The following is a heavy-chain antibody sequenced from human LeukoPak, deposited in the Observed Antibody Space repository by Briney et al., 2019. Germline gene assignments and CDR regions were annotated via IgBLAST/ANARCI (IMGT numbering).Heavy chain of an antibody. CDR1: GFTFGYYA. J-gene: IGHJ4*02. CDR3: TREGGYNPFDY. D-gene: IGHD5-24*01. Sequence: PGGSLRLSCTASGFTFGYYAMSWVRQAPGKGLEWVGFIRSKAYGGTTEYAASVKGRFTISRDDSKSIAYLQMNSLKTEDTAVYYCTREGGYNPFDYWGQGTLVTVSS. V-gene: IGHV3-49*04. CDR2: IRSKAYGGTT.